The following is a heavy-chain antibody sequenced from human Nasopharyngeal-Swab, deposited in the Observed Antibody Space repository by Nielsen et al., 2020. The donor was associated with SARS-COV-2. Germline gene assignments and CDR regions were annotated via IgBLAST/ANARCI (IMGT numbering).Heavy chain of an antibody. Sequence: GESLKISCAASGFTFSSYAVNWVRQAPGKGLEWVALIPYDEYEKYYADSVKGRFTISRDNSENTVYLQMHSLRPEDTAVYYCARDPRPLAAAGYLVAFDIWGQGTMVTVSS. D-gene: IGHD6-13*01. V-gene: IGHV3-30*04. CDR3: ARDPRPLAAAGYLVAFDI. CDR1: GFTFSSYA. J-gene: IGHJ3*02. CDR2: IPYDEYEK.